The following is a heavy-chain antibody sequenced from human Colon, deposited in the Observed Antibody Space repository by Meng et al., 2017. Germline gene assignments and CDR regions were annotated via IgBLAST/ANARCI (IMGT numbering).Heavy chain of an antibody. CDR1: GGSINIGHYY. Sequence: QVQLQESGPGLVKPSQTLSLTCTVSGGSINIGHYYWSWIRQPAGKGLEWIGRVYNSGNTKYNPSLVSRATISVDTSKNQFSLMLRSVTAADTAMYFCARVEMGTFDSWGQGALVTVSS. CDR2: VYNSGNT. V-gene: IGHV4-61*02. D-gene: IGHD5-24*01. J-gene: IGHJ4*02. CDR3: ARVEMGTFDS.